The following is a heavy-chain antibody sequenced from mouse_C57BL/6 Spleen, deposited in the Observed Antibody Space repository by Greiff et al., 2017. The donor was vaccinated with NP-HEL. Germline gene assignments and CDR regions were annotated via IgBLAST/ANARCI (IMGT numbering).Heavy chain of an antibody. V-gene: IGHV5-17*01. CDR1: GFTFSDYG. Sequence: EVQLVESGGGLVKPGGSLTLSCAASGFTFSDYGMHWVRQAPEKGLEWVAYISSGSSTIYYADTVKGRFTISRDNAKNTLFLQMTSLRSEDTAMYYCARTVRAHYAMDYWGQGTSVTVSS. CDR3: ARTVRAHYAMDY. CDR2: ISSGSSTI. D-gene: IGHD3-1*01. J-gene: IGHJ4*01.